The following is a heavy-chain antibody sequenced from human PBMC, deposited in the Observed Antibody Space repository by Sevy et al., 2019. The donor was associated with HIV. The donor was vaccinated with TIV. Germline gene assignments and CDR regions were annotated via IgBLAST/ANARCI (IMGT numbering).Heavy chain of an antibody. Sequence: GGSLRLSCEVSGFTFSNYWMTWVRPAPGKGLEWVANINEDGSDKDYGDSVKGRFSLSRDNAKNSLYLQMDSLRAEDTAVYYCVRDGLASATDFDYWGQGTLVTVSS. CDR3: VRDGLASATDFDY. CDR1: GFTFSNYW. CDR2: INEDGSDK. J-gene: IGHJ4*02. V-gene: IGHV3-7*01. D-gene: IGHD2-15*01.